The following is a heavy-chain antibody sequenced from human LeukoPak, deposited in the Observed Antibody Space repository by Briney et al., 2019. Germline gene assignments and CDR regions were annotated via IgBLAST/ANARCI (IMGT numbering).Heavy chain of an antibody. J-gene: IGHJ4*02. V-gene: IGHV3-30*18. CDR3: AKKGYYASGSYFDY. CDR1: GFSFSSYG. Sequence: GGSLRLSCVVSGFSFSSYGMHWVRQAPGKGLEWVAVISYDGSSKYYADSVKGRFTISRDNSKNTLYLQMNSLRAEDTAIYYCAKKGYYASGSYFDYWGQGTLVTVSS. D-gene: IGHD3-10*01. CDR2: ISYDGSSK.